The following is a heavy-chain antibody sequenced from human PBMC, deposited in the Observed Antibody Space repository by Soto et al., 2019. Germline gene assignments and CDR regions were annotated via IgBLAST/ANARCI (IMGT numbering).Heavy chain of an antibody. J-gene: IGHJ4*02. CDR2: INAGNGNT. Sequence: QVQLVQSGAEEKKPGASVKVSCKASGYTFTSYAMHWVRQAPGQRLEWMGWINAGNGNTKYSQKFQGRVTITRDTSASTDYMELSSLRSEDTAVYYCARSSGYYLNDDYWGQGTLVTVSS. CDR1: GYTFTSYA. V-gene: IGHV1-3*05. CDR3: ARSSGYYLNDDY. D-gene: IGHD3-22*01.